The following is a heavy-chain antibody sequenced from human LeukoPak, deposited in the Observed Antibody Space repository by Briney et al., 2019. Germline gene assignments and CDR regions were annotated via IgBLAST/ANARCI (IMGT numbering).Heavy chain of an antibody. CDR1: GGTFSSHA. J-gene: IGHJ4*02. CDR3: ARGDSGYDYGFDN. Sequence: SVKVSCTASGGTFSSHAISWVRQAPGQGLEWVGGIIPIFGTTNYAQKFQGRVTITTDESTSTGYMELRSLRSDDTAVYYCARGDSGYDYGFDNWGQGTLVTVSS. CDR2: IIPIFGTT. V-gene: IGHV1-69*05. D-gene: IGHD5-12*01.